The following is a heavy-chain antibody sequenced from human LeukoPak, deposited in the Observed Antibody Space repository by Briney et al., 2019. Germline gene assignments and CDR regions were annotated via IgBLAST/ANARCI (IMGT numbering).Heavy chain of an antibody. V-gene: IGHV4-4*07. CDR3: ARAGYGDSDFDY. CDR1: GGSISNYY. J-gene: IGHJ4*02. CDR2: FSATGSN. Sequence: SETLSLTCSVSGGSISNYYWSWIRHPAGKGLEWIGRFSATGSNNYNPSLKSRVTISVDTSKNQFSLKLNSVTAADTAVYYCARAGYGDSDFDYWGQGTLVTVSS. D-gene: IGHD4-17*01.